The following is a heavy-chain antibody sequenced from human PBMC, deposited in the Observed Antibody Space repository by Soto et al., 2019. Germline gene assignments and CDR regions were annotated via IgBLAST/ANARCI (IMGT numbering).Heavy chain of an antibody. CDR2: MSGSGGST. J-gene: IGHJ4*02. CDR3: AKEPNYDFWSGYRYFDS. D-gene: IGHD3-3*01. V-gene: IGHV3-23*01. CDR1: GFTFSNYA. Sequence: DVQLLESGGGLVQPGGSLRLSCTASGFTFSNYAMSWVRQAPGKGLEWVSSMSGSGGSTYYADSVKGRFTISRDNSKKTLDLHRSSLRAEDTAFYYCAKEPNYDFWSGYRYFDSWGQGSLVTVSS.